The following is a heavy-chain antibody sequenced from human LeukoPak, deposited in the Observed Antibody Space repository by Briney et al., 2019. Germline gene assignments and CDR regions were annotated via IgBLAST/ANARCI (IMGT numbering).Heavy chain of an antibody. V-gene: IGHV4-39*01. CDR3: AIYTVVTAAFDI. CDR1: GGSISSSSYY. CDR2: IYYSGST. D-gene: IGHD2-21*02. Sequence: SETLSLTCTVSGGSISSSSYYWGWIRQPPGKGLEWIGSIYYSGSTYYNPSLKCRVTISVDTSKNQFSLKLSSVTAADTAVYYCAIYTVVTAAFDIWGQGTMVTVSS. J-gene: IGHJ3*02.